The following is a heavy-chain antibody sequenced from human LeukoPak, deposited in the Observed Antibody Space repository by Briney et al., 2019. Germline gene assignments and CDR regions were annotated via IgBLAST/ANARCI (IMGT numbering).Heavy chain of an antibody. CDR2: INPNSGDT. J-gene: IGHJ5*02. Sequence: ASVKVSCKGSGYTFTGYYIHWVRQAPGQGLEWMGWINPNSGDTNYAQKFQGRVTMTRDTSISTAYMELSSLRSDDTAVYYCARERAYCGAECYRSWFVPWGHGTLVTVSS. D-gene: IGHD2-21*01. CDR3: ARERAYCGAECYRSWFVP. V-gene: IGHV1-2*02. CDR1: GYTFTGYY.